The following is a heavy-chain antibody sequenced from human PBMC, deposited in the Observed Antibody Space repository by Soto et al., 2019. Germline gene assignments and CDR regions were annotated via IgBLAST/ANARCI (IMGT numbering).Heavy chain of an antibody. CDR3: ARDRLWFGT. CDR2: IYYSGST. Sequence: QVQLQESGPGLVKPSETLSLTCTVSGGSISSYYWSWIRQPPGKGLEWIGYIYYSGSTNYNPSLKXRXTXXVDTSKNQFSLKLSSVTAPDTAVYYCARDRLWFGTWGQGTLVTVSS. CDR1: GGSISSYY. J-gene: IGHJ4*02. V-gene: IGHV4-59*01. D-gene: IGHD3-10*01.